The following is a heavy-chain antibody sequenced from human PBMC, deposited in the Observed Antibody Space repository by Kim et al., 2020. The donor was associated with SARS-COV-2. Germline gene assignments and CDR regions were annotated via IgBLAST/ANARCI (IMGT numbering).Heavy chain of an antibody. Sequence: QRFQGRVPITGDTSASTAYMELSSLRSEDTAVYYCARTGYGSGSYYRFDYWGQGTLVTVSS. J-gene: IGHJ4*02. V-gene: IGHV1-3*01. CDR3: ARTGYGSGSYYRFDY. D-gene: IGHD3-10*01.